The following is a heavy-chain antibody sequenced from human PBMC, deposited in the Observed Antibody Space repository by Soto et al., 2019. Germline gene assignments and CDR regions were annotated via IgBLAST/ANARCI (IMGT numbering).Heavy chain of an antibody. CDR2: ISSTSSPI. D-gene: IGHD1-1*01. J-gene: IGHJ4*02. V-gene: IGHV3-48*02. CDR1: GFTFSSYA. CDR3: ARGISGTGTGRYFDY. Sequence: PGGSLRLSCAASGFTFSSYAMGWVRQAPGKGLEWVSYISSTSSPIYYADSVKGRFTISRDNANNSLFLQMNSLRDEDTAVYYCARGISGTGTGRYFDYWGPGILVTVSS.